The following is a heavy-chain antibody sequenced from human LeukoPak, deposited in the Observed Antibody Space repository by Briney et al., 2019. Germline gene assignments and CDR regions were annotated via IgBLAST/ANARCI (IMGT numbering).Heavy chain of an antibody. D-gene: IGHD1-26*01. V-gene: IGHV1-3*01. J-gene: IGHJ4*02. Sequence: ASVKVSCKASGYTFTSYAMHWVRQAPGQRLEWMGWINAGNGNTKYSQKFQGRVTITRDTSASTAYMELSSLRSEDTAVYYCARYITVGATYQHFDYWGQGTLVPVSS. CDR1: GYTFTSYA. CDR3: ARYITVGATYQHFDY. CDR2: INAGNGNT.